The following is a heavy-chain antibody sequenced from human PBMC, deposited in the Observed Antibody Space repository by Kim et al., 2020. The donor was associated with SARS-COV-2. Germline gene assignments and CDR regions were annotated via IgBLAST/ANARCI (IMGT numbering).Heavy chain of an antibody. CDR2: QYCSGST. V-gene: IGHV4-61*01. D-gene: IGHD2-15*01. CDR1: GGSVSSCSYY. J-gene: IGHJ2*01. Sequence: SETLSLTCTVSGGSVSSCSYYWSWIRPPPGQGLEWNGYQYCSGSTNSNPSLKSRVTLTVDTYKNQFSLNMSSVTAAATAVYYCARALLAWYFDLWGRGTLVTVSS. CDR3: ARALLAWYFDL.